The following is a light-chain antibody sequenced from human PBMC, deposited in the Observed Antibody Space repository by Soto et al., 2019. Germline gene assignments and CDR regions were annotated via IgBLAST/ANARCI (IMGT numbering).Light chain of an antibody. Sequence: QSVLTQPRSVSGSPGQSVTISCTGTSTDVGGYNYLSWYRHHPGKAPKLMIYDVSKRPSGVPDRFSGSKSANTASLTISGLQAEDEADYFCCPYAGSYTFVFGSGTKVTVL. CDR3: CPYAGSYTFV. J-gene: IGLJ1*01. V-gene: IGLV2-11*01. CDR1: STDVGGYNY. CDR2: DVS.